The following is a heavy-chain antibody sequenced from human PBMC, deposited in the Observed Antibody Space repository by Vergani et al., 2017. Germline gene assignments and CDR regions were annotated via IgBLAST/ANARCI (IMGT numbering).Heavy chain of an antibody. D-gene: IGHD5-12*01. J-gene: IGHJ4*02. Sequence: QLQLQESGSGLVKPSQTLSLTCAVSGCSISSGGYSWSWIRQPPGKGLEWIGYIYHSGSTYYNPSPESRVTISVDRAKNQFSLELSSVTAADTAVYYCARARGATITPPCCFDCWGQGTLVTVSS. CDR1: GCSISSGGYS. V-gene: IGHV4-30-2*01. CDR2: IYHSGST. CDR3: ARARGATITPPCCFDC.